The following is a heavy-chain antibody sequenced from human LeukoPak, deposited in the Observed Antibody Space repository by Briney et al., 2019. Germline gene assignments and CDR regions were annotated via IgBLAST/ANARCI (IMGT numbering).Heavy chain of an antibody. D-gene: IGHD5-12*01. CDR1: GYSIRNGYN. CDR2: IYQSGST. CDR3: ARGNLVATLYFDY. V-gene: IGHV4-38-2*02. Sequence: SETLSLTCTVSGYSIRNGYNWGWIRLSPGKGLEWLGSIYQSGSTYDNPSLKSRVTLSIDTSKNQFSLSLSSVTAADTAVYYCARGNLVATLYFDYWGQGALVTVSS. J-gene: IGHJ4*02.